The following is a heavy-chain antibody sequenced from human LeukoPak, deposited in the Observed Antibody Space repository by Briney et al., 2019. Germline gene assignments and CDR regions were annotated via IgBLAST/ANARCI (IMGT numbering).Heavy chain of an antibody. J-gene: IGHJ5*01. CDR1: GGSISNYY. D-gene: IGHD3-3*01. V-gene: IGHV4-59*01. CDR2: IFYTGAT. CDR3: ARSGHDFWSGLKWFDS. Sequence: SETLSLTCSISGGSISNYYGSWIRQSPGKGLEWIGYIFYTGATDYNPSFRGRVTISVDTSKNQFSLKLTSVTAADTAVYYCARSGHDFWSGLKWFDSWGQGTLVTVSS.